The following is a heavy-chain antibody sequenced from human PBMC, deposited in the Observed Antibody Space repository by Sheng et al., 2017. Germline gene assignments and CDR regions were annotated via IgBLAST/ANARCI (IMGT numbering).Heavy chain of an antibody. D-gene: IGHD4-17*01. V-gene: IGHV3-30*18. CDR3: AKPYGDYFDY. CDR1: GFTFSSYG. CDR2: ISYDGSNK. J-gene: IGHJ4*02. Sequence: QVQLVESGGGVVQPGRSLRLSCAASGFTFSSYGMHWVRQAPGKGLEWVAVISYDGSNKYYADSVKGRFTISRDNSKNTLYLQMNSLRAEDTAVYYCAKPYGDYFDYWGQGTLVTVSS.